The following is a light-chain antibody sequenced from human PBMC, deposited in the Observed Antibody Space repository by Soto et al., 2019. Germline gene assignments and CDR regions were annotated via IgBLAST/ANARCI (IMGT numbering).Light chain of an antibody. CDR1: QSVGSTF. CDR3: QQYDSSVT. Sequence: EIVLTQSPGTLSLSPGERATLSCRAGQSVGSTFLAWYQQKPGQAPRLPIYGTSNRATGIPDRFSGSGSGTDFTLTISRLEPEDIAVYYCQQYDSSVTFGGGTKVEIK. V-gene: IGKV3-20*01. CDR2: GTS. J-gene: IGKJ4*01.